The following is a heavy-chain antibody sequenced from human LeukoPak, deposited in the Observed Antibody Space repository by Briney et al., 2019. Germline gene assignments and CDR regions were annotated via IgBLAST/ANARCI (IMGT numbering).Heavy chain of an antibody. D-gene: IGHD6-19*01. J-gene: IGHJ5*02. CDR1: GFTFSSYA. CDR2: ISGSGGST. CDR3: ARDSQRRSIAVAGTRGRWFDP. V-gene: IGHV3-23*01. Sequence: GGSLRLSCAASGFTFSSYAMSWVRQAPGKGLEWVSAISGSGGSTYYADSVKGRFTISRDNSKNSLYLQMNSLRAEDTAVYYCARDSQRRSIAVAGTRGRWFDPWGQGTLVTVSS.